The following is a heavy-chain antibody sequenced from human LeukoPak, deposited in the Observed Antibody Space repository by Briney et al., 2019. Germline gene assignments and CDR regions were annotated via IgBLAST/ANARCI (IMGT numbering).Heavy chain of an antibody. D-gene: IGHD6-13*01. CDR3: ARAFSSSWYGPGDC. J-gene: IGHJ4*02. CDR2: INPNSGGT. Sequence: ASVKVSCKASGYTFTGYYIHWVRQAPGQGVEWMGWINPNSGGTNYAQNFQGRVTITRDTSISTAYMELSRLRSDDTAVYYCARAFSSSWYGPGDCWGQGTLVTVSS. CDR1: GYTFTGYY. V-gene: IGHV1-2*02.